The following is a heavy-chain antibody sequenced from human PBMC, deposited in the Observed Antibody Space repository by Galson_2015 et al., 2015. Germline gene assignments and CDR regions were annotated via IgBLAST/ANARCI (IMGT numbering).Heavy chain of an antibody. Sequence: SLRLSCAAPGFTFRAAYMDWVRQAPGKGLEWVGRIRNEPHGYTPDYAASVQGRFTIASDDSRNSLYLQMNSLRDEDTAVYYCARDLWGGDGYWGQGTLVTVSS. J-gene: IGHJ4*02. V-gene: IGHV3-72*01. D-gene: IGHD3-16*01. CDR1: GFTFRAAY. CDR3: ARDLWGGDGY. CDR2: IRNEPHGYTP.